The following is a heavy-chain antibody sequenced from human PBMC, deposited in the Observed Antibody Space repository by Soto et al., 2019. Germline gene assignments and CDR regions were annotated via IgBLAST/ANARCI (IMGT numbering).Heavy chain of an antibody. V-gene: IGHV1-18*01. CDR3: ARDSHDYDSSYWYFDF. J-gene: IGHJ2*01. Sequence: QVQLVQSGAEVKKPGASVKVSCKTSGYTFRTYGISWVRQAPGQGLEWMGWISSYNDKTKYSQKIEGRATMTTDTFTSTASLELRSLRADDSAVYYCARDSHDYDSSYWYFDFWGRGTLVTVSS. CDR2: ISSYNDKT. CDR1: GYTFRTYG. D-gene: IGHD3-22*01.